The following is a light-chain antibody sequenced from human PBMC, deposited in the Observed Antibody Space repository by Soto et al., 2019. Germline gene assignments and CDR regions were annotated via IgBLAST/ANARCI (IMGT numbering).Light chain of an antibody. Sequence: EIVMTQSPATLYVSQVERSTLSCSASQSVSSNLAWYQQKPGQAPRLLIYGASTRATGIPARFSGSGSGTEFTLTISSLQSEDFAVYYCQQYNNWHPIAFGQGTRLEIK. CDR1: QSVSSN. J-gene: IGKJ5*01. CDR3: QQYNNWHPIA. V-gene: IGKV3-15*01. CDR2: GAS.